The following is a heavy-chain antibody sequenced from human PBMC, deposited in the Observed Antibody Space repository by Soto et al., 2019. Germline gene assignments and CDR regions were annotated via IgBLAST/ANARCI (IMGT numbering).Heavy chain of an antibody. CDR3: AKSPYGSGSYYKGWFDP. D-gene: IGHD3-10*01. V-gene: IGHV3-23*01. CDR2: ISGSGGST. J-gene: IGHJ5*02. CDR1: GFTFSSYA. Sequence: GGSLRLSCAASGFTFSSYAMSWVRQAPGKGLEWVSAISGSGGSTYYADSVKGRFTISRDNSKNTLYLQMNSLRAEDTAVYYCAKSPYGSGSYYKGWFDPWGQGTLVTVSS.